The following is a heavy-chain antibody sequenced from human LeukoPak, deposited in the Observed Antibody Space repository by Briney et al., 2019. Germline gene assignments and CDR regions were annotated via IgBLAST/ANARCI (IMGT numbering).Heavy chain of an antibody. CDR3: AREHYDSSGYYLPYFDY. Sequence: PSETLSLTCTVSGGSISNYYWSWIRQPPGKGLEWIGYIYYSGSTNYNPSLKSRVTISVDTSKNQFSLKLSSVTAADTAVYYCAREHYDSSGYYLPYFDYWGQGTLVTVSS. CDR2: IYYSGST. V-gene: IGHV4-59*01. D-gene: IGHD3-22*01. CDR1: GGSISNYY. J-gene: IGHJ4*02.